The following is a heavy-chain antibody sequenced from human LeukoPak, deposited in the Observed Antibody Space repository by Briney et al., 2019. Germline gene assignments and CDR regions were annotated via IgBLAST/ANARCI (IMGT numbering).Heavy chain of an antibody. D-gene: IGHD3-16*01. CDR3: AKDDDWGRYKH. Sequence: GGSLRLSCEASGFVFSTYGMSWVRQAPGKGLEWVSSISGSGMRIDYADAVKGRFIISRDNSKNTLYLQMNSLRAEDTAVYYCAKDDDWGRYKHWGQGTLVTVSS. J-gene: IGHJ1*01. CDR1: GFVFSTYG. CDR2: ISGSGMRI. V-gene: IGHV3-23*01.